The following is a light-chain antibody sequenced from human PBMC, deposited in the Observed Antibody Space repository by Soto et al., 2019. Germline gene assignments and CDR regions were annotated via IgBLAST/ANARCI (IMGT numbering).Light chain of an antibody. CDR3: QQRSNWPPFT. V-gene: IGKV3-11*01. J-gene: IGKJ5*01. Sequence: EVVLTQSPVTLSLSPGERATLSCRASQSVSSYLAWYQQKPGQAPRLLIYDASNRATGIPARFSCSGSGTDFTLTISSLEPEDFAVYYCQQRSNWPPFTFGQGTRLEIK. CDR1: QSVSSY. CDR2: DAS.